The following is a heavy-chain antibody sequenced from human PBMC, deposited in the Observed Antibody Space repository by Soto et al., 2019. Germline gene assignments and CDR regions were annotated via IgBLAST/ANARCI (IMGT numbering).Heavy chain of an antibody. Sequence: DSLQVSCKASGYTLTSYYMHWVRQAPGQGLEWMGIINPSGGSTSYAQKFQGRVTMTRDTSTSTVYMELSSLRSEDTAVYYCERSRSELYYYDSLYGFDPWG. D-gene: IGHD3-22*01. CDR2: INPSGGST. J-gene: IGHJ5*02. V-gene: IGHV1-46*01. CDR1: GYTLTSYY. CDR3: ERSRSELYYYDSLYGFDP.